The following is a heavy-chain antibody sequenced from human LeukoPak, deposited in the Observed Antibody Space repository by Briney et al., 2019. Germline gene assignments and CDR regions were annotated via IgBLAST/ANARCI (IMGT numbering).Heavy chain of an antibody. D-gene: IGHD4-17*01. CDR1: GFTFSSYS. V-gene: IGHV3-20*04. J-gene: IGHJ5*02. Sequence: GGSLRLSCVASGFTFSSYSMNWVRQAPGKGLEWVSGINGNGGTTGYADSVKGRFTISRDNAKNSLYLQMNSLRAEDTALYYCARDRYGDNDNWFDPRGQGTLVTVSS. CDR3: ARDRYGDNDNWFDP. CDR2: INGNGGTT.